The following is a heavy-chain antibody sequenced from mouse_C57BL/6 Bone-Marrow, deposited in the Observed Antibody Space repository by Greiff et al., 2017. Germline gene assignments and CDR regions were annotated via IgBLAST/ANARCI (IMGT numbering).Heavy chain of an antibody. J-gene: IGHJ3*01. V-gene: IGHV1-59*01. CDR3: ARYYYGSSYDAY. CDR1: GYTFTSYW. Sequence: QVQLQQPGAELVRPGTSVKLTCKASGYTFTSYWMHWVKQRPGQGLEWIGVIDPSDSYTNYNQKFKGKATLTVDTSSSTAYMQLSSLTSEDSAVYYCARYYYGSSYDAYWGQGTLVTVSA. CDR2: IDPSDSYT. D-gene: IGHD1-1*01.